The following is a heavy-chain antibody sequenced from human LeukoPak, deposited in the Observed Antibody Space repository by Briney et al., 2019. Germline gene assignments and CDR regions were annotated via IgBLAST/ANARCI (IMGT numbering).Heavy chain of an antibody. J-gene: IGHJ4*02. CDR2: ISSASNTI. D-gene: IGHD3-22*01. V-gene: IGHV3-48*01. CDR3: AKDRYGAPVVTDY. Sequence: TGGSLRLSCAASGFTFSSYSMNWVRQAPGKGLEWVSYISSASNTIYYADSVKGRFTISRDNTKNTLYLQMNSLRAEDTAVYYCAKDRYGAPVVTDYWGQGTLVTVSS. CDR1: GFTFSSYS.